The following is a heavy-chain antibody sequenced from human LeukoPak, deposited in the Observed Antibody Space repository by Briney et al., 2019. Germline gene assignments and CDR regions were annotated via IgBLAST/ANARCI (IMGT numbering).Heavy chain of an antibody. CDR1: GFTFSNAW. CDR3: TTWYNYGSGGHYGMDV. J-gene: IGHJ6*02. CDR2: IKSKTDGGTT. Sequence: PGGSLRLSCAASGFTFSNAWMSWVRQAPGKGLEWVGRIKSKTDGGTTDYAAPVKGRFTISRDDSKNTLYLQMNSLKTEDTAVYYCTTWYNYGSGGHYGMDVWGQGTTVTVSS. D-gene: IGHD3-10*01. V-gene: IGHV3-15*01.